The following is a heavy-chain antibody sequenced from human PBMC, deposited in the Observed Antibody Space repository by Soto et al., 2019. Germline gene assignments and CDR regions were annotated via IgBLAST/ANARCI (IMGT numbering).Heavy chain of an antibody. CDR3: AKTEQGNWYSSSWYHY. V-gene: IGHV3-23*01. J-gene: IGHJ4*02. CDR2: ISGSGGST. D-gene: IGHD6-13*01. CDR1: GFTFSSYA. Sequence: GGSLRLSCAASGFTFSSYAMSWVRQAPGKGLEWVSVISGSGGSTYYADSVKGRFTISRDNSKDTLFLQMNSLRAEDTALYYCAKTEQGNWYSSSWYHYWGQGTLVTVSS.